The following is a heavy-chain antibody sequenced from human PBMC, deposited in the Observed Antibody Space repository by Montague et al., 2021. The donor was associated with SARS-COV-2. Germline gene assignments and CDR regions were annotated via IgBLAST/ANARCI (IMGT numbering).Heavy chain of an antibody. Sequence: SLRLSCGATGFAYDVYGMSWVRQGPGKGLEWVSGITWNGLTTGYADSVKGRFTISRDNAKNSLYLEMNSLRAEDTALYYCTRGFRGGPFDCWGQGTQVTVSS. CDR2: ITWNGLTT. V-gene: IGHV3-20*04. CDR1: GFAYDVYG. CDR3: TRGFRGGPFDC. D-gene: IGHD3-10*01. J-gene: IGHJ4*02.